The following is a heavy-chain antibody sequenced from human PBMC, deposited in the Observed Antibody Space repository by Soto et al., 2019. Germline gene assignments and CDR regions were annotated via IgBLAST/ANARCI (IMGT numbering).Heavy chain of an antibody. J-gene: IGHJ4*01. CDR1: GYTFTGYY. CDR2: INPNSGGT. V-gene: IGHV1-2*02. Sequence: GASVKVSFKACGYTFTGYYMHWLRQAPGQGLEWMGWINPNSGGTNYAQKFQGRVTMTRDTSISTAYMELNSLRADDTAVFYCAREPWGYSGSAKHFDYWGHGTLVTVSS. CDR3: AREPWGYSGSAKHFDY. D-gene: IGHD5-12*01.